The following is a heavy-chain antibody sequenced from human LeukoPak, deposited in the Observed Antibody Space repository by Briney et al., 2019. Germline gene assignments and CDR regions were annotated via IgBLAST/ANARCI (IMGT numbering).Heavy chain of an antibody. CDR1: GFTFSSDS. J-gene: IGHJ4*02. Sequence: GGSLRLSCAATGFTFSSDSMNCVRQAPGKGLEWVSSISSSSNYIFYADSVKGRFTISRDNAKNSLYLQMNSQRVEDTAVYYCARGGVSIAVTGTGGFDYWGQGTLVTVSS. CDR2: ISSSSNYI. V-gene: IGHV3-21*01. D-gene: IGHD6-19*01. CDR3: ARGGVSIAVTGTGGFDY.